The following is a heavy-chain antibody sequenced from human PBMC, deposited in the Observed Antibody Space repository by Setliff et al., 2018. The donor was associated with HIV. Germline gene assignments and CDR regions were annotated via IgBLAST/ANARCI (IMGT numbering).Heavy chain of an antibody. V-gene: IGHV4-38-2*02. Sequence: PSETLSLTCLVFGYNINDGFHWGWIRQSPRKGPEWLGSIYNPGHASYNPSRWSRVTMSVDTSKNRFSLRLTSVTAADTAVYYCVRDRSLRFSQSPSLHYFDVWGQGILVTVSS. CDR1: GYNINDGFH. CDR3: VRDRSLRFSQSPSLHYFDV. J-gene: IGHJ3*01. CDR2: IYNPGHA.